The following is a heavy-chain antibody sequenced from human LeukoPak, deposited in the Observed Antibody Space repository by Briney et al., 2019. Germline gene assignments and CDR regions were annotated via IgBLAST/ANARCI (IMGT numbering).Heavy chain of an antibody. CDR3: AKGLTWDSTSCSD. V-gene: IGHV3-23*01. J-gene: IGHJ4*02. CDR1: GFTFSSYA. Sequence: GGSLRLSCAASGFTFSSYAMSWVRQAPGKGLEWVSAVVGSGGNMYYADSVKGRFTISRDNFKSTLYLQMNSLRAEDTAVYYCAKGLTWDSTSCSDWGQGTLVTVSS. CDR2: VVGSGGNM. D-gene: IGHD2-2*01.